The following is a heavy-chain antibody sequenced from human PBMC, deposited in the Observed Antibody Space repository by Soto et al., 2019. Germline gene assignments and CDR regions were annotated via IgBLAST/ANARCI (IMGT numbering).Heavy chain of an antibody. CDR2: ISAYNAKT. CDR1: GDTFTRCG. Sequence: QVQLVQSGAEVKKPGASVKVSCKASGDTFTRCGISWARQAPGQGLEWMGWISAYNAKTDYAQKFQGRVTLTTDSSTSTAYMDLTSLRSDATAVSYCYAADFYYYGMDVRGPGTTVTGSS. D-gene: IGHD2-2*01. J-gene: IGHJ6*02. V-gene: IGHV1-18*01. CDR3: YAADFYYYGMDV.